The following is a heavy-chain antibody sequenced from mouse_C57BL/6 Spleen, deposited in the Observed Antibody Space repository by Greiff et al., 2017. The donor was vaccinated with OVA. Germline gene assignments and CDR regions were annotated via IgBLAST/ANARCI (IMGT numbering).Heavy chain of an antibody. CDR2: INPNNGGT. CDR1: GYTFTDYN. CDR3: ARGDSNYVEFAY. Sequence: EVKLVESGPELVKPGASVKIPCKASGYTFTDYNMDWVKQSHGKSLEWIGDINPNNGGTIYNQKFKGKATLTVDKSSSTAYMELRSLTSEDTAVYYCARGDSNYVEFAYWGQGTLVTVSA. D-gene: IGHD2-5*01. V-gene: IGHV1-18*01. J-gene: IGHJ3*01.